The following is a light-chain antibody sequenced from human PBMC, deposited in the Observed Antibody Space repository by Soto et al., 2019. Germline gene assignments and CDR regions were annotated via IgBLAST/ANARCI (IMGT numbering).Light chain of an antibody. CDR1: QSISSW. CDR2: KAS. J-gene: IGKJ1*01. CDR3: QQYSSYPLWT. Sequence: DIQMTQSPSTLSASVGDRVTITCRASQSISSWLAWYQQKPGKAPKLLIYKASSLESGVPSRFSGSGSGTEFTLTISSLQPDDFATYYCQQYSSYPLWTFGQGTKVEIK. V-gene: IGKV1-5*03.